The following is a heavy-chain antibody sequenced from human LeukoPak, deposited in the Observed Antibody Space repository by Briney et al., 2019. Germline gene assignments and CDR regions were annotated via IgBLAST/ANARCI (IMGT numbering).Heavy chain of an antibody. D-gene: IGHD2-2*01. Sequence: SETLSLTCAVYGGSFSGYYWSWIRQPPGKGLEWIGEINHSGGTNYNPSLKSRVTISVDTSKNQFSLKLSSVTAADTAVYYCARRGVVPAANVWGQGTLVTVSS. V-gene: IGHV4-34*01. CDR2: INHSGGT. CDR1: GGSFSGYY. CDR3: ARRGVVPAANV. J-gene: IGHJ4*02.